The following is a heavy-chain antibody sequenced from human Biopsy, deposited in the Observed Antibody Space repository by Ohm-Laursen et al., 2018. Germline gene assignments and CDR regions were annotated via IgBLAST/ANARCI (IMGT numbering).Heavy chain of an antibody. CDR2: VFYPGNT. J-gene: IGHJ4*02. D-gene: IGHD2-2*01. CDR1: GGSIISYY. Sequence: SETLSLTCTVSGGSIISYYWNWIRQSPGKKLEWIGYVFYPGNTNYNPSLRSRVTISVDTSKNQFSLKLSSVTAADTAVYYCARDFCDTTSCCPQNWGQGTLVTVSS. CDR3: ARDFCDTTSCCPQN. V-gene: IGHV4-59*01.